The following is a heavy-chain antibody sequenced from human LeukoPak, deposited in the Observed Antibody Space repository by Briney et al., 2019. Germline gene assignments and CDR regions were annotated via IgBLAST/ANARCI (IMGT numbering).Heavy chain of an antibody. Sequence: PGASLRLSCAASGFTFSSYAMSWVRQAPGKGLEWVSSISSSSSYIYYADSVKGRFTISRDNAKNSLYLQMNSLRAEDTAVYYCASLLWFGELSNRDYWGQGTLVTVSS. CDR3: ASLLWFGELSNRDY. CDR2: ISSSSSYI. CDR1: GFTFSSYA. J-gene: IGHJ4*02. D-gene: IGHD3-10*01. V-gene: IGHV3-21*01.